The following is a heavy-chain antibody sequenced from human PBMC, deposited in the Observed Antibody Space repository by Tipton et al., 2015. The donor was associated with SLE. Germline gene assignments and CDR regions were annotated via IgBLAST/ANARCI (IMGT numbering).Heavy chain of an antibody. CDR2: IHTSGST. Sequence: TLSLTCTVSGASISSYYWSWIWQFPGKGLEWIGYIHTSGSTNYNPSLKSRVPISVDTSKNQFSLKLSSVTAADTAVYYCASGAYGSGSNYFGGWFDPWGQGTLVTVSS. V-gene: IGHV4-4*08. J-gene: IGHJ5*02. CDR3: ASGAYGSGSNYFGGWFDP. CDR1: GASISSYY. D-gene: IGHD3-10*01.